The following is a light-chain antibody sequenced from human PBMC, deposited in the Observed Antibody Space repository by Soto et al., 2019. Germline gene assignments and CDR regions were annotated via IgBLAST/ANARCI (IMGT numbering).Light chain of an antibody. Sequence: QSVLTQPASVSGSPEQSITISCTGTSSDVGGYNYVSWYQHHPGKVPKLMIYDVTNRPSGVSDRFSGSKSGDTASLTISGLQAEDEADYYCSSYTSSTNVIFGGGTKLTVL. J-gene: IGLJ2*01. CDR1: SSDVGGYNY. CDR3: SSYTSSTNVI. V-gene: IGLV2-14*03. CDR2: DVT.